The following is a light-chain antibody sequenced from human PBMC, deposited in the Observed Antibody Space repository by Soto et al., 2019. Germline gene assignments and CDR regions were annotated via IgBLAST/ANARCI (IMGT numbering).Light chain of an antibody. J-gene: IGKJ4*01. Sequence: DIVLTQSPPTLSLSPGDRATLSCRASQSVGLFLAWYQQKPGQAPRLLIYDASTRATDVPGRFSASGSGTDFTLTISRVEPEDFAVYYCQQRSDWPPLTLGGGTKVEMK. CDR2: DAS. V-gene: IGKV3-11*01. CDR1: QSVGLF. CDR3: QQRSDWPPLT.